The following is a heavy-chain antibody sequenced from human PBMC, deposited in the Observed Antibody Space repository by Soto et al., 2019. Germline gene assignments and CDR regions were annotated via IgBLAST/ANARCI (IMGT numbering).Heavy chain of an antibody. CDR2: LYYTGST. V-gene: IGHV4-59*01. CDR1: GGSISDFY. Sequence: SETLSLTCNVSGGSISDFYWSWIRQSPGKRLEWIGYLYYTGSTNYNPALKSRVTISLDTSKTQFSLKLGSVTAADTAVYYCARGGGYDFRSSQAPPIDVWGQGTTVT. CDR3: ARGGGYDFRSSQAPPIDV. J-gene: IGHJ6*02. D-gene: IGHD3-3*01.